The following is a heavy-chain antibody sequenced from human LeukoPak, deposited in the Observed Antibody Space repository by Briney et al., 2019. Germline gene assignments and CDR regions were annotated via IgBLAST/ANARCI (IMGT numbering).Heavy chain of an antibody. CDR2: IKQDGNEK. CDR1: GFTFSSYW. V-gene: IGHV3-7*04. Sequence: PGGSLRLSCAASGFTFSSYWTTWVRQAPGKGLEWVANIKQDGNEKYYVGSVKGRFTISRDNAKNSLYLQLNSLRAEDTAVYFCARDLRTYYPRHFDSWGQGTLVVVSS. CDR3: ARDLRTYYPRHFDS. D-gene: IGHD3-22*01. J-gene: IGHJ4*02.